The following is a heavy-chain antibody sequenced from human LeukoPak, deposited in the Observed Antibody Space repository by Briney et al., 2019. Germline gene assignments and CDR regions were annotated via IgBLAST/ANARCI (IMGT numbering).Heavy chain of an antibody. CDR3: ARDFYETSGYYY. J-gene: IGHJ4*02. CDR2: ISYDGSNK. Sequence: PGRSLRLSCAASGFSFNTYAVHWVRQAPGKGLEWVALISYDGSNKYYADSVKGRFTISRDNSRNTLYLQMNSLRTEDTAVYYCARDFYETSGYYYWGQGALVTASS. CDR1: GFSFNTYA. V-gene: IGHV3-30-3*01. D-gene: IGHD3-22*01.